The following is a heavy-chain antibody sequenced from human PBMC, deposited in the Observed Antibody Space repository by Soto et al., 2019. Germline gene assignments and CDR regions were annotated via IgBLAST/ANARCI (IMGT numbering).Heavy chain of an antibody. CDR3: AIGGSGGIAVAGTSFDY. CDR1: GGSISSSSYY. Sequence: QLQLQESGPGLVKPSETLSLTCTVSGGSISSSSYYWGWIRQPPGKGLEWIGTIYYSGSTYYNPSLKRRVTSSVDRSKNQLSLKLSSVTAADTAVYYCAIGGSGGIAVAGTSFDYWGQGTLVTVSS. V-gene: IGHV4-39*01. J-gene: IGHJ4*02. CDR2: IYYSGST. D-gene: IGHD6-19*01.